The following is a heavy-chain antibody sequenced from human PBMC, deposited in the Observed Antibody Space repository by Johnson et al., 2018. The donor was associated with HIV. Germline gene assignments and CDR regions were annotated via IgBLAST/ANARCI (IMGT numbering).Heavy chain of an antibody. Sequence: MLLVESGGGVVRPGGYLRLSCAASGFSFDDYGMSWVRQAPGKGLEWVSGIIWNGGSTGYADSVKGRFTISRDNAKNSLYLQMNSLRAEDTAVYYCARGVRDSSGYPFAFDIWGQGTMVSVSS. CDR3: ARGVRDSSGYPFAFDI. V-gene: IGHV3-20*04. CDR1: GFSFDDYG. J-gene: IGHJ3*02. D-gene: IGHD3-22*01. CDR2: IIWNGGST.